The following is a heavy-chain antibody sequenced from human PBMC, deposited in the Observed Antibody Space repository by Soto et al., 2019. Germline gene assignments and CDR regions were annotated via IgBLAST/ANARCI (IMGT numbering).Heavy chain of an antibody. D-gene: IGHD1-7*01. Sequence: PSETLSLTCTVSGGSISSGGYYWSWIRQHPGKGLEWIGYIYYSGSTYYNPSLKSRVTISVDTSKNQFSLKLSSVTAADTAVYYCARDRRYNWNYAPNYYYGMDVWGQGTTVTVSS. CDR3: ARDRRYNWNYAPNYYYGMDV. CDR2: IYYSGST. CDR1: GGSISSGGYY. J-gene: IGHJ6*02. V-gene: IGHV4-31*03.